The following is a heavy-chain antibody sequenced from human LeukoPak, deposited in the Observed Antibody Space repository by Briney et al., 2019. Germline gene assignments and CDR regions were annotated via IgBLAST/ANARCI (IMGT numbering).Heavy chain of an antibody. V-gene: IGHV3-64*04. CDR1: GFTFSSYS. D-gene: IGHD6-19*01. J-gene: IGHJ3*02. Sequence: HPGGSLRLSCAASGFTFSSYSMNWVRQAPGRGLEYVSAISKNGGTTYYVDSVKGRFTISRDNAKNSLYLQMNSLRAEDTAVYYCVRDFPHPSSGWFENPGAGFDIWGQGTMVTVSS. CDR3: VRDFPHPSSGWFENPGAGFDI. CDR2: ISKNGGTT.